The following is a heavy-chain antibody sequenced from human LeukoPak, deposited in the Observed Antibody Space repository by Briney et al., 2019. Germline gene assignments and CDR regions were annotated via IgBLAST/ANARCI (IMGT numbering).Heavy chain of an antibody. CDR3: AKVVRGSYTPGPFDH. D-gene: IGHD3-16*01. Sequence: GGSLRLSCAASGFTFSSYWMSWVRQAPGKGLEWVSAISGSGGSTYYADSVKGRFTISRDNSKNTLYLRMNSLRAEDTAVYYCAKVVRGSYTPGPFDHWGQGTLVTVSS. V-gene: IGHV3-23*01. CDR2: ISGSGGST. J-gene: IGHJ4*02. CDR1: GFTFSSYW.